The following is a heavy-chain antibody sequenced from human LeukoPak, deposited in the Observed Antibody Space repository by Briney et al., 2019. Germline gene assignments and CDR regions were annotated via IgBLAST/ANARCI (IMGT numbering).Heavy chain of an antibody. D-gene: IGHD3-9*01. CDR1: GFTFSSYA. Sequence: GGSLRLSCAASGFTFSSYAMSWVRQAPGKGLEWVSAISGSGGATYYADSVKGRFTISRDTSKNTLYLQMNSLRAEDTAVYYCAREVVIFPDYYYYGMDVWGQGTTVTVSS. CDR2: ISGSGGAT. CDR3: AREVVIFPDYYYYGMDV. V-gene: IGHV3-23*01. J-gene: IGHJ6*02.